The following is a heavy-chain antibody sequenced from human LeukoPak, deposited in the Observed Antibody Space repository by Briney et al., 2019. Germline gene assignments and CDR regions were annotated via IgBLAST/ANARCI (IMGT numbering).Heavy chain of an antibody. Sequence: SETLSLTCTVSGGSISSSSYYWGWIRQPPGKGLEWIGSIYYSGGTYYNPSLKSRVTISVDTSKNQFSLKLSSVTAADTAVYYCATQLRGVIYYWGQGTLVTVSS. V-gene: IGHV4-39*01. CDR1: GGSISSSSYY. CDR3: ATQLRGVIYY. D-gene: IGHD3-10*01. CDR2: IYYSGGT. J-gene: IGHJ4*02.